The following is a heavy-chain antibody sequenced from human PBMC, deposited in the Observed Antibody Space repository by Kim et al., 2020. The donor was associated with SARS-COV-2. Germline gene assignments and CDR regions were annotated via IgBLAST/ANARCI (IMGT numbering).Heavy chain of an antibody. D-gene: IGHD3-22*01. CDR2: ISTTSYI. CDR3: ARLMYYYDSSLDH. V-gene: IGHV3-21*01. J-gene: IGHJ4*02. CDR1: GFTFSTYS. Sequence: GGSLRLSCAASGFTFSTYSMNWVRQAPGKGLERVSSISTTSYIYYADSVKGRFTISRDNAKNSLYLQMDSLRAEDTAVYYCARLMYYYDSSLDHWGQGTLVTVSS.